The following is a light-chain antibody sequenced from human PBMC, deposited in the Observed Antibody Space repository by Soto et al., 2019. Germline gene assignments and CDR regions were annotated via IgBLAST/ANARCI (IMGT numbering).Light chain of an antibody. Sequence: DIQMTQSPSTLSASVGDRVTITCRASQSISSWLAWYQQKPGKAPKLLIYKASSLESGVPSRFSGSGSGTEFTLTISSLQPDDFATYYCQQSHSGYTFGQGTKVDIK. CDR1: QSISSW. V-gene: IGKV1-5*03. J-gene: IGKJ2*01. CDR2: KAS. CDR3: QQSHSGYT.